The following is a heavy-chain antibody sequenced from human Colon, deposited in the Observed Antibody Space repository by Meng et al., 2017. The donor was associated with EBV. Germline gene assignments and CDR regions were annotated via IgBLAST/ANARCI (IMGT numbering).Heavy chain of an antibody. Sequence: QAPGFGLVMPSQTLSLTCAFSGDSITSCDYSWTWIRKPPGKGLEWIGYIYHGVNIYYTPSLRSRVTISVDKSRNQFSLKLTSVSAADTAVYYCVRDTRRGGGWFDPWGQGTLVTVSS. CDR2: IYHGVNI. CDR1: GDSITSCDYS. D-gene: IGHD3-10*01. CDR3: VRDTRRGGGWFDP. V-gene: IGHV4-30-2*01. J-gene: IGHJ5*02.